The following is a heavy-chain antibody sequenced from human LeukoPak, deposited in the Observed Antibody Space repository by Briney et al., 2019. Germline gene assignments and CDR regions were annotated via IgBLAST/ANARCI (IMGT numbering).Heavy chain of an antibody. Sequence: ASVKVSCKVSGYTLNELSIHWVRQSPGKGLAWMGSFHPEDGEAIYAQKFQGRVSMTEDTSTDTAYIELSSLKSEDTAVYYCAADRFCTSTTCFGNWFDPWVQGTLVTVCS. D-gene: IGHD2-2*01. J-gene: IGHJ5*02. CDR2: FHPEDGEA. V-gene: IGHV1-24*01. CDR1: GYTLNELS. CDR3: AADRFCTSTTCFGNWFDP.